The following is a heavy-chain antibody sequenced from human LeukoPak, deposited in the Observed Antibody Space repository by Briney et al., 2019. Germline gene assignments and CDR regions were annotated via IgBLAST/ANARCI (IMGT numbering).Heavy chain of an antibody. CDR3: ARAPATMVPGN. CDR2: IYHSGST. CDR1: GYSISSGYY. D-gene: IGHD3-10*01. Sequence: SETLSLTCTVSGYSISSGYYWGWIRQPPGKGLEWIGSIYHSGSTYYNPSLKSRVTISVDTSKNQFSLKLSSVTAADTAVYYCARAPATMVPGNWGQGTLVTVSS. V-gene: IGHV4-38-2*02. J-gene: IGHJ4*02.